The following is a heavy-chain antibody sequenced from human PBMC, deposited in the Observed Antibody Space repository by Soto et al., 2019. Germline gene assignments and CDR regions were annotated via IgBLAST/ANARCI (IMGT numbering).Heavy chain of an antibody. D-gene: IGHD6-19*01. J-gene: IGHJ6*02. CDR2: IWYDGNTK. V-gene: IGHV3-33*01. CDR3: ARPLVAPVAGPYYYGIDV. Sequence: QIQLVESGGGVVQPGRSLRLSCTASGFTFNSYGFNWVRQAPGKGLEWVAVIWYDGNTKYYADSVKGRFTISRDNLRSKVYLQMNSLTAEDTAVYYCARPLVAPVAGPYYYGIDVWGQGTTVTVSS. CDR1: GFTFNSYG.